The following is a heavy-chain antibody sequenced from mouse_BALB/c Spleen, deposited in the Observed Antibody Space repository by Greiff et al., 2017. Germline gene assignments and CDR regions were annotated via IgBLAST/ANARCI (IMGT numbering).Heavy chain of an antibody. CDR3: ARDARDGRGFAY. CDR1: GFTFSDFY. D-gene: IGHD2-3*01. Sequence: DVKLQESGGGLVQPGGSLRLSCATSGFTFSDFYMEWVRQPPGKRLEWIAASRNKANDYTTEYSASVKGRFIVSRDTSQSILYLQMNALRAEDTAIYYCARDARDGRGFAYWGQGTLVTVSA. CDR2: SRNKANDYTT. J-gene: IGHJ3*01. V-gene: IGHV7-1*02.